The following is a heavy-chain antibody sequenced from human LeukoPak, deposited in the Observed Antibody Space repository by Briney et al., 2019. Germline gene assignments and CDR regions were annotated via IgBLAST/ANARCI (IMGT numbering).Heavy chain of an antibody. J-gene: IGHJ4*02. CDR3: ARETYGRYFDY. CDR2: IYYSGST. Sequence: SETLSLPCTDTGGAVSRGRDYWRWIRQPLGKGLEWIGYIYYSGSTNYNPSLESRVTISVDTSKNQFSLKLSSVTAADTAVYYCARETYGRYFDYWGQGTLVTVSS. D-gene: IGHD4-17*01. CDR1: GGAVSRGRDY. V-gene: IGHV4-61*01.